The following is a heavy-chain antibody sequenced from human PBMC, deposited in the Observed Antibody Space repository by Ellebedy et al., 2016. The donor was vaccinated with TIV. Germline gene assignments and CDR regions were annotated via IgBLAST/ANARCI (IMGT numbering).Heavy chain of an antibody. Sequence: GESLKISCAGSGFSFSSYALTWVRQAPGKGLEWVAGISFSGDSTYYGDSVKGRFTISRDNSKNRLYLQMNSLRAEDTAVYYCAREAWDGDYYVDYWGQGTLVTVSS. V-gene: IGHV3-23*01. CDR3: AREAWDGDYYVDY. CDR2: ISFSGDST. D-gene: IGHD4-17*01. CDR1: GFSFSSYA. J-gene: IGHJ4*02.